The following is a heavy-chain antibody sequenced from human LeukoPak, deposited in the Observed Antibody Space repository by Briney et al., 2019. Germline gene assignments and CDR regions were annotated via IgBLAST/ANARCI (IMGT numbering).Heavy chain of an antibody. CDR1: GYTFTGYY. D-gene: IGHD1-26*01. Sequence: GASVKVSCKPSGYTFTGYYMHWVRQAPGLGLEWMGWINPNSGDTNYAQKFQGRVTMTRDTSISTAYMELSRLTSDDTAVYYCARDRSITEKYSGSYFPDYWGQGTLVTVSS. CDR3: ARDRSITEKYSGSYFPDY. V-gene: IGHV1-2*02. CDR2: INPNSGDT. J-gene: IGHJ4*02.